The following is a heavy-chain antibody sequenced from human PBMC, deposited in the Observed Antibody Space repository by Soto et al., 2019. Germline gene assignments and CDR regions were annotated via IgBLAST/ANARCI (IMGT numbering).Heavy chain of an antibody. D-gene: IGHD2-2*01. CDR2: IYYRGTT. Sequence: SETLSLTCTVSGCSISSYYWTWIRKPPGQGPEWIGCIYYRGTTNYNASFNSRVTISVDTSKNQFSLKLTSVTAADTAVYYCARGGGSPYHDHEFDYWGQGILVTVSS. CDR3: ARGGGSPYHDHEFDY. CDR1: GCSISSYY. V-gene: IGHV4-59*01. J-gene: IGHJ4*02.